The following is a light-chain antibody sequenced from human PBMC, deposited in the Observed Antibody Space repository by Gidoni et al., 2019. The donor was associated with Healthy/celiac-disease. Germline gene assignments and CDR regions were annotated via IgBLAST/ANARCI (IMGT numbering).Light chain of an antibody. Sequence: ALTQSPATLSLSPGERATLSCRASQSVSSYLAWYQQKPGQAPRLLIYDASNRATGIPARFSGSGSGTDFTLTISSLEPEDFAVYYCQQRSNWPLFTFGPGTKVDIK. J-gene: IGKJ3*01. CDR3: QQRSNWPLFT. CDR1: QSVSSY. CDR2: DAS. V-gene: IGKV3-11*01.